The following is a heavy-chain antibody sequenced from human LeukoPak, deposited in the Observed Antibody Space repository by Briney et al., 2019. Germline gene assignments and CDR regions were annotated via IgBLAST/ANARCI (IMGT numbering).Heavy chain of an antibody. Sequence: LAGGSLRLSCAASGFTFSSYGMYWVRQAPGKGLEWVSVISGGGGSTYYADSVKGRFTISRDNSKNTLFLQMNSLRAEDTAVYYCAKGRGTTVTAAANYWGQGTLVTVSS. CDR2: ISGGGGST. V-gene: IGHV3-23*01. J-gene: IGHJ4*02. CDR3: AKGRGTTVTAAANY. D-gene: IGHD4-17*01. CDR1: GFTFSSYG.